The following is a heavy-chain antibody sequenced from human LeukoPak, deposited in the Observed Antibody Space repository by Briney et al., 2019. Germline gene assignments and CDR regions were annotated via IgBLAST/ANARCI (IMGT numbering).Heavy chain of an antibody. Sequence: SETLSLTCAVYGGSFSGYYWSWIRQPPGKGLEWIGEINHSGSTNYNRSLKSRVTISVDTSKNQFSLKLSSVTAADTAVYYCAAFYYDSSGYYYFDYWGQGTLVTVSS. D-gene: IGHD3-22*01. CDR3: AAFYYDSSGYYYFDY. J-gene: IGHJ4*02. CDR1: GGSFSGYY. CDR2: INHSGST. V-gene: IGHV4-34*01.